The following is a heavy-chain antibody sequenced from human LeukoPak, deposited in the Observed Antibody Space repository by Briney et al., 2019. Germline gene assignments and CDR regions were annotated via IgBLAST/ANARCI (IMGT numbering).Heavy chain of an antibody. CDR2: VNSDGSST. CDR3: ARDSNDAFDI. CDR1: GFTFRSYW. J-gene: IGHJ3*02. V-gene: IGHV3-74*01. D-gene: IGHD2/OR15-2a*01. Sequence: GGSLRLSCAASGFTFRSYWMHWVRQAPGKGLVWVSSVNSDGSSTTYADSVKGRFTISRDNAKKTLYLQMNSLRAEDTAVYYCARDSNDAFDIWGQGTMVTVSS.